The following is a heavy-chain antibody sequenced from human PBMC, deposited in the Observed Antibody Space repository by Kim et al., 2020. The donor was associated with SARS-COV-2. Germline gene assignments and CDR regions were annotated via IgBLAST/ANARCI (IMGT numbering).Heavy chain of an antibody. J-gene: IGHJ4*02. Sequence: GGSLRLSCAASGFTFSSYGMHWVRQAPGQGLEWVAVIRYDGSTKSYADSVKGRFTISRDNSKNTLYLQMYSLRAEDTALYYCAREGQGAYPDYWGQGTLVTVSS. CDR3: AREGQGAYPDY. V-gene: IGHV3-33*01. CDR2: IRYDGSTK. CDR1: GFTFSSYG.